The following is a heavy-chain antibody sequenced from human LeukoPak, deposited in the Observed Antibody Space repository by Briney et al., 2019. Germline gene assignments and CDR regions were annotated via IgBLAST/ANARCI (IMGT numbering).Heavy chain of an antibody. CDR1: GFTFSSYA. V-gene: IGHV3-23*01. CDR2: ISGSGGST. J-gene: IGHJ4*02. CDR3: AKDHSRGIAARPTQDY. D-gene: IGHD6-6*01. Sequence: PGGSLRLSCAASGFTFSSYAMSWVRQAPGKGLEWVSAISGSGGSTYYADSVKGRFTISRDNSKNTLYLQMNSLRAEDTAVYYCAKDHSRGIAARPTQDYWGQGTLVTVSS.